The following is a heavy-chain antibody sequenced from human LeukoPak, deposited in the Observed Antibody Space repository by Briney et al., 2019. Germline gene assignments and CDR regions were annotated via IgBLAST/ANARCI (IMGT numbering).Heavy chain of an antibody. CDR2: IDNIGST. D-gene: IGHD6-13*01. V-gene: IGHV4-39*01. J-gene: IGHJ5*02. Sequence: SETLSLTCTVSGGSISSSSYNWAWIRQPPGKGLEWVGNIDNIGSTYYNPSLQSRVTISVDKSKDQFSLKLNSVTAADTAMYYCARPPGIAAAWFDPWGQGTLVTVSS. CDR3: ARPPGIAAAWFDP. CDR1: GGSISSSSYN.